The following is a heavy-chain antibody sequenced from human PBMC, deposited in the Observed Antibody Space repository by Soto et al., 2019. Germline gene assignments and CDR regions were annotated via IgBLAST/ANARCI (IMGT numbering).Heavy chain of an antibody. D-gene: IGHD3-10*01. CDR1: GWIFTFQY. V-gene: IGHV1-45*02. J-gene: IGHJ4*02. CDR3: ARSATSGDQHFIDS. Sequence: QMQLLQSGAEVKKTGSSVKISCKTSGWIFTFQYLHWVRQAPGQGLEWLGWITPYNGNIKYAERFQDRISMTTDNSLTPLFLELRNLKSEDTGLYYCARSATSGDQHFIDSWGQGTLVTVSS. CDR2: ITPYNGNI.